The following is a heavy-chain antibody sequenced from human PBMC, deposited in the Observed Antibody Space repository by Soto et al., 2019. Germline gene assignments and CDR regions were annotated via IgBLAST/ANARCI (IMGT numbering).Heavy chain of an antibody. V-gene: IGHV3-30*18. J-gene: IGHJ4*02. D-gene: IGHD5-18*01. CDR3: AKGGVDTAMVTAY. Sequence: QVQLVESGGGVVQPGRSLRLSCAASGFTFSSYGMHWVRQAPGKGLEWVAVISYDGSNKYYADSVKGRFTISRDNSKNTLYLQMNSLRAEDTAVYYCAKGGVDTAMVTAYWGQGTLVTVSS. CDR1: GFTFSSYG. CDR2: ISYDGSNK.